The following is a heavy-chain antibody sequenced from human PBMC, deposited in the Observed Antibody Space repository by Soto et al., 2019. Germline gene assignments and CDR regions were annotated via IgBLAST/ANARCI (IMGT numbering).Heavy chain of an antibody. CDR1: GGSISSGDYY. CDR3: ARHYDSRRHNPEGFDY. Sequence: QVQLQESGPGLVKPSQTLSLNCTVSGGSISSGDYYWSWIRQPPGKGLELIGYIYYSGSTYYNPSLKSRVTISVDTSKNQFSLKLSSVTAADTAVYYCARHYDSRRHNPEGFDYWGQGTLVTVSS. J-gene: IGHJ4*02. CDR2: IYYSGST. V-gene: IGHV4-30-4*01. D-gene: IGHD3-22*01.